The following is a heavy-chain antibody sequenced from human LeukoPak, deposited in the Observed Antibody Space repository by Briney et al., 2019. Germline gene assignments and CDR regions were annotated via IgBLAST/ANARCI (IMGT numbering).Heavy chain of an antibody. D-gene: IGHD6-19*01. V-gene: IGHV3-21*01. CDR3: ARLSNSSGWFSLDY. CDR1: GFTFSSYS. J-gene: IGHJ4*02. Sequence: PGGSLRLSCAASGFTFSSYSMNWVRQAPGKGLEWVSSISSSSSYIYYADSVKGRLTISRDNAKNSLYLQMNSLRAEDTAVYYCARLSNSSGWFSLDYWGQGTLVTVSS. CDR2: ISSSSSYI.